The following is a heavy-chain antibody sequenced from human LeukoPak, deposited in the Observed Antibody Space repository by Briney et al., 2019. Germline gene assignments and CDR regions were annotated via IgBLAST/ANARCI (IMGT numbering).Heavy chain of an antibody. D-gene: IGHD2-2*01. CDR1: GFTFSSYS. CDR2: ISSSSSYI. Sequence: PGGSLRLSCAASGFTFSSYSVNWVRQAPGKGLEWVSSISSSSSYIYYADSVKGRFTISRDNAKNSLYLQMNSLRAEDTAVYYCARGGQPAYYFDYWGQGTLVTVSS. CDR3: ARGGQPAYYFDY. V-gene: IGHV3-21*01. J-gene: IGHJ4*02.